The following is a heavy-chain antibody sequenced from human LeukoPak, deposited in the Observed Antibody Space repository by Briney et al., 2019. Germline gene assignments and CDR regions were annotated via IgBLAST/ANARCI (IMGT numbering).Heavy chain of an antibody. V-gene: IGHV5-51*01. CDR3: ARLSCSGGSCYNYYYGMDV. Sequence: GESLKISCKGSGYSFTSYWIGWVRQMPGKGLEWMGIIYPGDSDTRYSPSFQGQVTISADKSISTAYLQWSSLKALDTAMYYCARLSCSGGSCYNYYYGMDVWGQGTTVTVSS. J-gene: IGHJ6*02. CDR1: GYSFTSYW. CDR2: IYPGDSDT. D-gene: IGHD2-15*01.